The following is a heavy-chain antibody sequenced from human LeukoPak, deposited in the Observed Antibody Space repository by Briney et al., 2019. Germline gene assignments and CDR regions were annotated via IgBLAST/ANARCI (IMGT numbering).Heavy chain of an antibody. J-gene: IGHJ4*02. CDR3: ATGAYLTN. V-gene: IGHV1-24*01. CDR2: FDPEDGET. D-gene: IGHD3-9*01. CDR1: GYTFTSYY. Sequence: ASVKVSCKASGYTFTSYYMHWVRQAPGKGLEWMGGFDPEDGETIYAQKFQGRVTMTEDTSTDTAYMELSSLRSEDTAVYYCATGAYLTNWGQGTLVTVSS.